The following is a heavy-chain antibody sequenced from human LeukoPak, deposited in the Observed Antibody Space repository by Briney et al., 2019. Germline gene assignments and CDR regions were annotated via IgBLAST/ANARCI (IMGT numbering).Heavy chain of an antibody. CDR1: GFTVSSNY. J-gene: IGHJ4*02. V-gene: IGHV3-66*01. CDR2: IYSGGST. D-gene: IGHD3-10*01. CDR3: ARGGRYYYGSGSYYVY. Sequence: GGSLRLSCAASGFTVSSNYMSWVRQAPGKGLEWVSVIYSGGSTYYADSVKGRFTISRDNSKNTLYLQMNSLRAEDTAVYYCARGGRYYYGSGSYYVYWGQGTLVTVSS.